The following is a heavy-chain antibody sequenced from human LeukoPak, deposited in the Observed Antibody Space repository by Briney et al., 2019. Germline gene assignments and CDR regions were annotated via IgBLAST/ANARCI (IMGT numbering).Heavy chain of an antibody. CDR3: AKEHRAEAGRNPYY. J-gene: IGHJ4*02. CDR2: ISYDGSNK. D-gene: IGHD6-13*01. V-gene: IGHV3-30*18. CDR1: GFTFSSYG. Sequence: PGRSLRLSCAASGFTFSSYGMHWVRQAPGKGLEWVAVISYDGSNKYYADSVKGRFTISRANSKNTLYLQMNSLRAEDTAVYYCAKEHRAEAGRNPYYWGQGILVAVSS.